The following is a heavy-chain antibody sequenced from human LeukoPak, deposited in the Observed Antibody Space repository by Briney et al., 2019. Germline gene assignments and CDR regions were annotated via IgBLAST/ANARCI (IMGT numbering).Heavy chain of an antibody. CDR2: INSDGSST. CDR3: AKGGATVIDY. Sequence: GGSLGLSCAASGFTFSNYWMHWVRQAPGKGLVWVSRINSDGSSTTSADSVKGRFTISRDNAKNTLYLQMNSLRAEDTAVYYCAKGGATVIDYWGQGTLATVSS. CDR1: GFTFSNYW. D-gene: IGHD4-17*01. J-gene: IGHJ4*02. V-gene: IGHV3-74*01.